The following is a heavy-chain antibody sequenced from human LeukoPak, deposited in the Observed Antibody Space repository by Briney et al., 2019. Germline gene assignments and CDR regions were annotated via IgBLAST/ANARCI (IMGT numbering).Heavy chain of an antibody. D-gene: IGHD3-3*01. V-gene: IGHV3-15*01. CDR2: INTKTDGATT. CDR1: GFTFSGTW. J-gene: IGHJ4*02. Sequence: GGSPRLSCADSGFTFSGTWLNWVRQAPGQGLEWVARINTKTDGATTTYGAPVKGRFTISRDDSKSTLYLDMNSLKTEDTAVYYCTTEFWYYFNNWGQGTLVTVSS. CDR3: TTEFWYYFNN.